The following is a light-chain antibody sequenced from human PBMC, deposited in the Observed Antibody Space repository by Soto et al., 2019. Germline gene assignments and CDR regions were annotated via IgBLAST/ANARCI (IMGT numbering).Light chain of an antibody. CDR1: QTIRSW. J-gene: IGKJ1*01. Sequence: DIEITQSPSTLSGSVGDRVTIPWRASQTIRSWLAWYQQKTGKPPKLLIYKASTLKSGVPSRFRGSGSGTECTLPISSLQPDDFATYYCQHYNSYSEAFGQGTKVDIK. CDR2: KAS. CDR3: QHYNSYSEA. V-gene: IGKV1-5*03.